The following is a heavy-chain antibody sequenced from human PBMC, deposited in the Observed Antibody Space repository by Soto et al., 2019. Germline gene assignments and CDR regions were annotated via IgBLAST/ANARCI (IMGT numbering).Heavy chain of an antibody. CDR3: ARGRIAVVVAASRYYYYGMDV. V-gene: IGHV1-69*13. Sequence: GASVKVSCKASGGTFSSYAISWVRQAPGQGLEWMGGIIPIFGTANYAQKFQGRVTITADESTSTAYMELSSLRSEDTAVYYCARGRIAVVVAASRYYYYGMDVWGQGTTVTVSS. J-gene: IGHJ6*02. CDR1: GGTFSSYA. D-gene: IGHD2-15*01. CDR2: IIPIFGTA.